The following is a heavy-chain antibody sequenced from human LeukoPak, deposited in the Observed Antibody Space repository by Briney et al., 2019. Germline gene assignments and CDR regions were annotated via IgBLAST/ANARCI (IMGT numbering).Heavy chain of an antibody. CDR2: ISWNSGSI. Sequence: GGSLRLSCAASGFTFDDYAMHWVRQAPGKGLEGVSGISWNSGSIGYADSVKGRFTISRDNAKNSLYLQMDSLRAEDTALYYCVRYDYVWGSYHPWGQGTLVTVSS. J-gene: IGHJ5*02. CDR3: VRYDYVWGSYHP. CDR1: GFTFDDYA. V-gene: IGHV3-9*01. D-gene: IGHD3-16*02.